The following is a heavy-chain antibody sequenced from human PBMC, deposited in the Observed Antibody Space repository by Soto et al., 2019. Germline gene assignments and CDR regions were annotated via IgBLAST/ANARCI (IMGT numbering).Heavy chain of an antibody. V-gene: IGHV1-8*01. CDR1: GYTFITYD. Sequence: ASVKVSCKASGYTFITYDINWVRQATGQGLEWVGWMNPSNGNAGYAQKFQGRLTMTRNTSISTAYMELSSLRSDDTAVYFCARRKERSGPNYFDYWGQGSLVTVSS. D-gene: IGHD6-25*01. CDR2: MNPSNGNA. J-gene: IGHJ4*02. CDR3: ARRKERSGPNYFDY.